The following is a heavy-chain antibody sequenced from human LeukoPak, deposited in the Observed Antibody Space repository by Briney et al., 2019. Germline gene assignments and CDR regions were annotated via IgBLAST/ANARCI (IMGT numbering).Heavy chain of an antibody. V-gene: IGHV3-21*01. CDR1: GFTFSSYS. CDR2: ISSSSYI. CDR3: ARRRGSDYYDSSGPPDY. Sequence: GGSLRLSCAASGFTFSSYSMNWVRQAPGKGLEWVSSISSSSYIYYADSVKGRFTISRDNAKNSLYLQMNSLRAEDTAVYYCARRRGSDYYDSSGPPDYWGQGTLVTVFS. J-gene: IGHJ4*02. D-gene: IGHD3-22*01.